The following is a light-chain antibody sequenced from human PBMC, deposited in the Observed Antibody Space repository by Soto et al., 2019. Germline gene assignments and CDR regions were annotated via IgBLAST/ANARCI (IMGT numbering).Light chain of an antibody. J-gene: IGKJ1*01. CDR3: QQYNSYRT. V-gene: IGKV1-5*01. CDR2: GAF. Sequence: DIQMTQSPCARSASAGERVTITCRASQSISGYLTWYQQKPGKAPNLLIHGAFRLRSGAPSRFSGSGSGTEFTLTIRSLQPDDFATYYCQQYNSYRTFGQGTKVDIK. CDR1: QSISGY.